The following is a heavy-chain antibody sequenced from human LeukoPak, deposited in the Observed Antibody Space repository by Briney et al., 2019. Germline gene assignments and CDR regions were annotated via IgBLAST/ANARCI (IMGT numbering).Heavy chain of an antibody. D-gene: IGHD3-22*01. J-gene: IGHJ4*02. CDR2: INHSGST. CDR3: ARAAIDSSGDNYPLFDY. Sequence: PSETLSLTCGVSGGSFSGYFWTWIRQPPGNGLEWIGEINHSGSTNYNPSLKTRVTISVDTSKNQFSLRLTSVTAADTALYYCARAAIDSSGDNYPLFDYWGQGTLVTVSS. CDR1: GGSFSGYF. V-gene: IGHV4-34*01.